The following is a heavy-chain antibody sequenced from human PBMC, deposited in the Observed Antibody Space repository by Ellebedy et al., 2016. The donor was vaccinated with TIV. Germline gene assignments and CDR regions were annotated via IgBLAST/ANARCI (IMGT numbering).Heavy chain of an antibody. D-gene: IGHD3-10*01. Sequence: GESLKISCAASGFTFDDYGMSWVRQAPGKGLEWVSGITYNGGSTSYADSVKGRFTISRDNAKNSLYLQMNSLRADDTALYYCARDGPESFQDYYYAMDVWGQGTTVIVSS. CDR2: ITYNGGST. CDR1: GFTFDDYG. V-gene: IGHV3-20*04. CDR3: ARDGPESFQDYYYAMDV. J-gene: IGHJ6*02.